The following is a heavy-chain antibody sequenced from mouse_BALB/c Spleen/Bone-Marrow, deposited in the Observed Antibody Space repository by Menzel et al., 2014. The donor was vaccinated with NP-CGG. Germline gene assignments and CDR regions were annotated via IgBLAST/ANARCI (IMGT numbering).Heavy chain of an antibody. CDR2: INSGGTYI. Sequence: EVKLQESGGGLVKPGGSLKLSCAASGFTFSTYAMSWVRQTPEKRLEWVATINSGGTYIYYADSVKGRFTISRDNAKNTLYLQMSSLRSEDTAMFYCARPRMITTYFDVWGAGTTVTVSS. D-gene: IGHD2-4*01. J-gene: IGHJ1*01. V-gene: IGHV5-9-3*01. CDR3: ARPRMITTYFDV. CDR1: GFTFSTYA.